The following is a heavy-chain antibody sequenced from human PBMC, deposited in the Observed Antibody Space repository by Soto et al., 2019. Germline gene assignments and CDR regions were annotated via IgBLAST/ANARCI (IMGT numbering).Heavy chain of an antibody. CDR2: MNPNSGST. D-gene: IGHD5-12*01. J-gene: IGHJ4*02. CDR1: GYSFTSYD. CDR3: ARVPFNALLRFPFDL. Sequence: QVQLVQSGAEVKKPGASVKVSCKASGYSFTSYDVNWVRQASGQGLEWMGWMNPNSGSTVIAQKFQGRVTMTRDSSISTAYMELSSLRPDDSAIYYCARVPFNALLRFPFDLWGQGTEVTVSS. V-gene: IGHV1-8*01.